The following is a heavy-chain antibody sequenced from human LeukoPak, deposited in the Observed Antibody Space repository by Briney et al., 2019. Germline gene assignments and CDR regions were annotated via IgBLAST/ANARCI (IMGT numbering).Heavy chain of an antibody. V-gene: IGHV3-21*01. J-gene: IGHJ4*02. Sequence: PGGSLRLSCAASGFTFSSYSMNWVRQAPGNGLEWVSSISSSSSYIYYADSVKGRFTISRDNAKNSLYLQMNSLRAEDTAVYYCARFRVATLVRGVIEDYWGQGTLVTVSS. CDR1: GFTFSSYS. CDR2: ISSSSSYI. D-gene: IGHD3-10*01. CDR3: ARFRVATLVRGVIEDY.